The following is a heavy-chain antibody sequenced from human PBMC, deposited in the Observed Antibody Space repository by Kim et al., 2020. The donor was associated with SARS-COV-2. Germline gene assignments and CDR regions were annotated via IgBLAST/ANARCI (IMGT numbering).Heavy chain of an antibody. CDR3: ARSIYDSSGYYDY. J-gene: IGHJ4*02. Sequence: YADSVNGRFTISRDNAKNSLYLQMNSLRAEDTAVYYCARSIYDSSGYYDYWGQGTLVTVSS. D-gene: IGHD3-22*01. V-gene: IGHV3-21*01.